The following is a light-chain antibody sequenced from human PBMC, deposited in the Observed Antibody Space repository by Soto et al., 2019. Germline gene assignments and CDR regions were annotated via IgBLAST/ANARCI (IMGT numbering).Light chain of an antibody. J-gene: IGKJ4*01. CDR3: QPYNNWPLT. Sequence: EIVLTQSPGTLSLSPGERATLSCRASQSVDSSFVAWFQQKPGQAPRLLIYGTSSRATGIPDRFSGSRSGPEFTLTINSLQSEDFAIYYCQPYNNWPLTFGGGTKV. CDR1: QSVDSSF. V-gene: IGKV3-20*01. CDR2: GTS.